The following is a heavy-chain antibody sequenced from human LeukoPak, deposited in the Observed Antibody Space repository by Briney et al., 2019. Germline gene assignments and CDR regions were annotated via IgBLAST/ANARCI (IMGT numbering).Heavy chain of an antibody. J-gene: IGHJ4*02. CDR2: ISAYYGNT. CDR3: ARDLGIAVAGTSGY. D-gene: IGHD6-19*01. Sequence: ASVKVSCKASGYTFTSYGISWVRQAPGQGLEWMGWISAYYGNTNYAQKLQGRVTMTTDTSTRTAYMELRSLRSDDSAVYYCARDLGIAVAGTSGYWGQGTLVTVSS. CDR1: GYTFTSYG. V-gene: IGHV1-18*01.